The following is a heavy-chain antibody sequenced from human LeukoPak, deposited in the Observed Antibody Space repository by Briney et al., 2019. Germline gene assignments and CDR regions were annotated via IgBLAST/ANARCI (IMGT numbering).Heavy chain of an antibody. CDR2: IYHSGST. V-gene: IGHV4-59*12. Sequence: PSGTLSLTCTVPGGSISSYYWSWIRQPPGKGLEWIGYIYHSGSTYYNPSLKSRVTISVDRSKNQFSLKLSSVTAADTAVYYCASSSAAAGMKDAFDIWGQGTMVTVSS. J-gene: IGHJ3*02. CDR3: ASSSAAAGMKDAFDI. D-gene: IGHD6-13*01. CDR1: GGSISSYY.